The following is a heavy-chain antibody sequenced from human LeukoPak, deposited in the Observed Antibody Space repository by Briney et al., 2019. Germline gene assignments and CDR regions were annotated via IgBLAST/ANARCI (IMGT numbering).Heavy chain of an antibody. CDR3: ARDAGKAYYYYYMDV. CDR1: GGTFSSYA. Sequence: SVHVSCKASGGTFSSYAISWVRQAPGQGLEWMGRIIPIFGTANYAQKFQGRVTITTDESTSTAYMELSSLRSEDTAVYYCARDAGKAYYYYYMDVWGKGTTVTVSS. V-gene: IGHV1-69*05. CDR2: IIPIFGTA. J-gene: IGHJ6*03. D-gene: IGHD6-13*01.